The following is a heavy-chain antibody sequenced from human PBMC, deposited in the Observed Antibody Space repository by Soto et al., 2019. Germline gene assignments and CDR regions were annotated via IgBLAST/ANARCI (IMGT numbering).Heavy chain of an antibody. J-gene: IGHJ4*02. D-gene: IGHD2-21*02. CDR3: ARWHNGDWGPIDY. CDR2: IGTAGDT. Sequence: EVQLVESGGGLVQPGGSLRLSCAASGFTFSSYDMHWVRQATGKGLEWVSAIGTAGDTYYPGSVKGRFTISRENAKNSLYLQMNSLRAGDTAVYYCARWHNGDWGPIDYWGQGTLVTVSS. CDR1: GFTFSSYD. V-gene: IGHV3-13*04.